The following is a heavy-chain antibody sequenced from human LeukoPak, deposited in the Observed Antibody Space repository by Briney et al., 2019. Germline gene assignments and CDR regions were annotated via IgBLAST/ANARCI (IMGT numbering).Heavy chain of an antibody. CDR2: IRGTGGNA. V-gene: IGHV3-23*01. CDR1: GFTFSTYA. J-gene: IGHJ4*02. D-gene: IGHD4-17*01. Sequence: GRSLRLSCAASGFTFSTYAMTWVRQAPGKGLEWVSSIRGTGGNAYYADSVKGRFTISRDNSKTTLYLQMNSLRAEATAVYYCAKGIYDDYGGVDYWGQGTLVTVSS. CDR3: AKGIYDDYGGVDY.